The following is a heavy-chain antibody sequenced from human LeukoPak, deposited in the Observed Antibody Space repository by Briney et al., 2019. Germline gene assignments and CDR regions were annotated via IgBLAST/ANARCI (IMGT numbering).Heavy chain of an antibody. J-gene: IGHJ4*02. V-gene: IGHV3-66*01. CDR3: ASILRSSSGYYFDY. D-gene: IGHD3-10*01. Sequence: GGSLRLSCAASGFTVSTNYMSWVRQAPGKGLEWVSVIYSGDTTFYADSVRGKFTISSDNSKNTLYLQMNSLRAEDTAVYYCASILRSSSGYYFDYWGQGTLVTVSS. CDR1: GFTVSTNY. CDR2: IYSGDTT.